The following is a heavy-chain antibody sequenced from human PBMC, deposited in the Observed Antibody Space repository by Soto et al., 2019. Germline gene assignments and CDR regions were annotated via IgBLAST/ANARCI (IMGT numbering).Heavy chain of an antibody. Sequence: QLQLQESGSGLVKPSQNLSLTCAVSGGSISGTTYSWSWIRQPPGKGLEWIGYIYDSGNTYYNPSLKCQCSISVDRSKNQFSLKLSSVTAADTAVYYCARGQGAAAGHSNFDYWGQGALVTVSS. CDR2: IYDSGNT. CDR1: GGSISGTTYS. D-gene: IGHD6-13*01. CDR3: ARGQGAAAGHSNFDY. J-gene: IGHJ4*02. V-gene: IGHV4-30-2*01.